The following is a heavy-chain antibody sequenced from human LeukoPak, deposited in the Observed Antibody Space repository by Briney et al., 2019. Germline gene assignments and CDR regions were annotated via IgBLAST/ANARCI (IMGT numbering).Heavy chain of an antibody. J-gene: IGHJ4*02. V-gene: IGHV3-9*01. D-gene: IGHD6-13*01. CDR2: ISWNSGSI. CDR3: AKDRGLLESSSWLACNY. CDR1: GFTFDDYA. Sequence: GGSLRLSCAASGFTFDDYAMHWVRQAPGKGLEWVSGISWNSGSIGCADSVKGRFTISRDNAKNSLYLQMNSLRAEDTALYYCAKDRGLLESSSWLACNYRGQGTLVTVSS.